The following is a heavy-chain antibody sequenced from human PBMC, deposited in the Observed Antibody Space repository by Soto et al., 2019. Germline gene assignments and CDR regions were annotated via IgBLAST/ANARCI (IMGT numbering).Heavy chain of an antibody. CDR3: ARDLITFGGASAFDI. J-gene: IGHJ3*02. Sequence: GGSLRLSCAASGFTFSSYGMHWVRQAPGKGLEWVAVIWYDGSNKYYAEYVKGRFTISRDNSKNTLYQQMNNQRADDTAVYYCARDLITFGGASAFDIWGQGTMVTVSS. V-gene: IGHV3-33*01. D-gene: IGHD3-16*01. CDR1: GFTFSSYG. CDR2: IWYDGSNK.